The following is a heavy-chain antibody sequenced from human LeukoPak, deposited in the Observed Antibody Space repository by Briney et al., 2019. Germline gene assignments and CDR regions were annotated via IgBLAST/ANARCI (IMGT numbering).Heavy chain of an antibody. CDR3: TTDHVGATVEFDS. CDR1: GFTFSSYW. V-gene: IGHV3-48*04. Sequence: PGGSLRLSCAASGFTFSSYWMSWVRQAPGEGLEWISYISSSGSSVKYADSVKGRFTISRDNSKKSLYLQMDSLRPEDTAIYYCTTDHVGATVEFDSWGQGTLVTVSS. D-gene: IGHD1-26*01. CDR2: ISSSGSSV. J-gene: IGHJ4*02.